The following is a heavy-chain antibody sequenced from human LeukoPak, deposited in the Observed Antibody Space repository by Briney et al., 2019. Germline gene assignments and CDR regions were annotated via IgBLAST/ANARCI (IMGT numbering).Heavy chain of an antibody. J-gene: IGHJ4*02. CDR3: ARDSGSGYYYVG. CDR2: ITNSGGST. D-gene: IGHD3-22*01. V-gene: IGHV3-23*01. Sequence: GGSLRLSCAASGFTFSSYAMSWVRQAPGKGLEWVSAITNSGGSTFYADSVKGRFTISRDNSKNTLYLQMNSLRAEDTAVYYCARDSGSGYYYVGWGQGTLVTVSS. CDR1: GFTFSSYA.